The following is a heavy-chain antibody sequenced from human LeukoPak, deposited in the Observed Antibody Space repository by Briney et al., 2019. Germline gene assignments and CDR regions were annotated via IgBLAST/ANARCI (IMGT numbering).Heavy chain of an antibody. CDR1: GFTFEDYA. J-gene: IGHJ4*02. Sequence: PGGPLRLSCAASGFTFEDYAMHWLRQAPGKGLDWVSLISGDGGSTYYADSVKGRFTISRDNAKNSLYLQMNSLRAEDTAVYYCARDGSGTTNFDYWGQGTLVTVSS. CDR3: ARDGSGTTNFDY. D-gene: IGHD3-10*01. CDR2: ISGDGGST. V-gene: IGHV3-43*02.